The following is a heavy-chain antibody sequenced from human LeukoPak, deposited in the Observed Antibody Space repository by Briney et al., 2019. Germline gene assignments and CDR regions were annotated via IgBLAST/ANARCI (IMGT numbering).Heavy chain of an antibody. D-gene: IGHD3-9*01. CDR2: IIPIFGTA. CDR1: GGTFSSYA. V-gene: IGHV1-69*13. Sequence: SVKVSCKASGGTFSSYAISWVRQAPGQGLEWMGGIIPIFGTANYAQKFQGRVTITADESTSTAYMELSSLRSEDTAVYYCASSYYDILTGYYSGWFDPWGQGTLVTVSS. J-gene: IGHJ5*02. CDR3: ASSYYDILTGYYSGWFDP.